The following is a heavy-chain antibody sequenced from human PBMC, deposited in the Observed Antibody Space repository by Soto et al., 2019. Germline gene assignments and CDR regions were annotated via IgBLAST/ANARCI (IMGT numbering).Heavy chain of an antibody. V-gene: IGHV4-30-4*01. CDR1: GASISRGDYY. CDR3: ARFPINCNFAQPDDSKI. D-gene: IGHD1-1*01. CDR2: IYYRGST. Sequence: HVQLQESGPGLVKPSQTLSLTCTFSGASISRGDYYWSWIRQPPGKGMECIGYIYYRGSTYYNPSLKSRITIQTDTSKNQFSLKLISVTAAYTAVYYCARFPINCNFAQPDDSKIWGQGIIVTFS. J-gene: IGHJ3*01.